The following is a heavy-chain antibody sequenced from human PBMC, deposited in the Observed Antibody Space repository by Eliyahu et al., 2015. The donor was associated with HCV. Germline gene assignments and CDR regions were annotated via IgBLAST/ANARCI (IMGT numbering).Heavy chain of an antibody. CDR2: IYYRGGT. Sequence: QLQLQESGPGLVKPSETLSLTCTVSGGSISSSSYYWGWIRQPPGKGLEWIGSIYYRGGTHYNPSLQSRVTISVDTSKNQFSLKLSSVTAADTAVYYCARLVGATSQVKDWFDPWGQGTLVTVSS. CDR3: ARLVGATSQVKDWFDP. CDR1: GGSISSSSYY. J-gene: IGHJ5*02. D-gene: IGHD1-26*01. V-gene: IGHV4-39*01.